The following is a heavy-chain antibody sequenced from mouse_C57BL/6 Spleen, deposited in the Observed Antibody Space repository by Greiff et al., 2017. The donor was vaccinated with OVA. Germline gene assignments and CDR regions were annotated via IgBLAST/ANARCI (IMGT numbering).Heavy chain of an antibody. J-gene: IGHJ2*01. D-gene: IGHD1-1*01. CDR3: ARHEEGVYYGSRPYYFDY. Sequence: VKLQESGAELVKPGASVKLSCKASGYTFTEYTIHWVKQRSGQGLEWIGWFYPGSGSIKYNEKFKDKATLTADKSSSTVYMELSRLTSEDSAVYFCARHEEGVYYGSRPYYFDYWGQGTTLTVSS. V-gene: IGHV1-62-2*01. CDR2: FYPGSGSI. CDR1: GYTFTEYT.